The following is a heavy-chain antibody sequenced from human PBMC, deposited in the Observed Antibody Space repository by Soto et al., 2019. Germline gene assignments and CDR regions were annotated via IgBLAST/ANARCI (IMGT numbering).Heavy chain of an antibody. J-gene: IGHJ4*02. CDR3: ASYGGNSAYSFDY. D-gene: IGHD4-17*01. Sequence: SETLSLTCTVSGGSVSRSSCYGGWIRQPPGKGLEWIGSIYYSGSTYYNPSLKSRVTISVDTSKNQFSLKLSSVIAADTAVYYCASYGGNSAYSFDYWGQGTLVTVSS. CDR2: IYYSGST. V-gene: IGHV4-39*01. CDR1: GGSVSRSSCY.